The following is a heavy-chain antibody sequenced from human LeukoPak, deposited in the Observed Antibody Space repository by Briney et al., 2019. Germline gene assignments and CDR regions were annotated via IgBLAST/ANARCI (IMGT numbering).Heavy chain of an antibody. V-gene: IGHV3-23*01. J-gene: IGHJ4*02. Sequence: GGSLRLSCAASEFTGFTFSGSAMSWVRQAPGKGLEWVSAISGSGAATFYADSVKGRFTISRDNSKNTLYLQMNSLKVEDTALYYCAKVGHITGTLGYWGQGTLVTVSS. CDR2: ISGSGAAT. D-gene: IGHD1-20*01. CDR3: AKVGHITGTLGY. CDR1: EFTGFTFSGSA.